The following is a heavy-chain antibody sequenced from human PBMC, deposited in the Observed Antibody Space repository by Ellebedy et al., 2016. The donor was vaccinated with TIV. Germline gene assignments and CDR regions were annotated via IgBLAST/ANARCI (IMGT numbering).Heavy chain of an antibody. J-gene: IGHJ6*02. D-gene: IGHD6-13*01. V-gene: IGHV4-59*01. CDR3: ARSLVGGIATSYYYGMDV. Sequence: SETLSLXXTVSGGSISSYYWSWIRQPLGKGLEWIGYIYYSGSTNYNPSLKSRVTISVDTSKNQFSLKLSSVTAADTAVYYCARSLVGGIATSYYYGMDVWGQGTTVTVSS. CDR1: GGSISSYY. CDR2: IYYSGST.